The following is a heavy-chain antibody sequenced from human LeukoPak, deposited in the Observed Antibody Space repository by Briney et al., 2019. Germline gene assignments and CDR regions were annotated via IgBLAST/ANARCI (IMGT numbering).Heavy chain of an antibody. CDR2: INSDGSST. CDR1: GFTFSSYW. V-gene: IGHV3-74*01. Sequence: GGSLRLSCAASGFTFSSYWMHWVRQAPGKGLVWVSRINSDGSSTSYADSVKGRFTISRDNAKNTLYLQMNSLRAEDTAVYYCARGISSGYYYSNWFDPWGQGTLVTVSS. D-gene: IGHD3-22*01. J-gene: IGHJ5*02. CDR3: ARGISSGYYYSNWFDP.